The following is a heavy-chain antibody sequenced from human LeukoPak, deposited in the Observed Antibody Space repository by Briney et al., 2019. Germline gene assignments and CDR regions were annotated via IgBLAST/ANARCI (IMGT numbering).Heavy chain of an antibody. Sequence: SETLSLTCTVSGGSISSYYWSWIRQPAGKGLEWIGRIYTSGSTNYNPSLKSRVTMSVDTSKNQFSLKLSSVTAADTAVYYCARGLANYYDSSVYYFDYWGQGTLVTVSS. CDR1: GGSISSYY. J-gene: IGHJ4*02. CDR2: IYTSGST. D-gene: IGHD3-22*01. V-gene: IGHV4-4*07. CDR3: ARGLANYYDSSVYYFDY.